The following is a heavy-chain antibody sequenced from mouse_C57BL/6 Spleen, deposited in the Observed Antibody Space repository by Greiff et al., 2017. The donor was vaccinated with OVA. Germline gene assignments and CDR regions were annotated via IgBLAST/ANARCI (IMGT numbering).Heavy chain of an antibody. CDR3: ARGLDAYFDV. D-gene: IGHD3-3*01. V-gene: IGHV5-15*01. CDR2: ISNLAYSI. CDR1: GFTFSDYG. J-gene: IGHJ1*03. Sequence: EVQLVESGGGLVQPGGSLKLSCAASGFTFSDYGMAWVRQAPRTGPEWVAFISNLAYSIYYADTVTGRFTIYRENAKNTLYLEMSSLRSEDTAMYYCARGLDAYFDVWGTGTTVTVSS.